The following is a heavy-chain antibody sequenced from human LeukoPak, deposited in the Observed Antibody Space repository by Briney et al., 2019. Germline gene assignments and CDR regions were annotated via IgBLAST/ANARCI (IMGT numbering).Heavy chain of an antibody. Sequence: GGSLRLSCAASGFSISNDWMSWVRQAPGKGLEWVGRVKSKGAGETTDYAAPVKGRFTISRDDSKNTLYLQMNSLKTEDTAVYSCTLIQGWGSGRNYLDYWGQGTLVTVSS. CDR2: VKSKGAGETT. CDR1: GFSISNDW. V-gene: IGHV3-15*01. D-gene: IGHD3-10*01. J-gene: IGHJ4*02. CDR3: TLIQGWGSGRNYLDY.